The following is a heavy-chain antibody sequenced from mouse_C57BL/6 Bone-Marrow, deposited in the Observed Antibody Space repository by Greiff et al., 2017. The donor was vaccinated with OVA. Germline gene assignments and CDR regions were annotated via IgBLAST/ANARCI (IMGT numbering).Heavy chain of an antibody. CDR3: ASYGSSLNFDY. V-gene: IGHV1-64*01. CDR2: IHPNSGST. CDR1: GYTFTSYW. D-gene: IGHD1-1*01. J-gene: IGHJ2*01. Sequence: QVQLQQSGAELVKPGASVKLSCKASGYTFTSYWMHWVKQRPGQGLEWIGMIHPNSGSTNYNEKFKSKATLTVDKSSSTAYMQLSSLTSEDSAVYYCASYGSSLNFDYWGQGTTLTVSS.